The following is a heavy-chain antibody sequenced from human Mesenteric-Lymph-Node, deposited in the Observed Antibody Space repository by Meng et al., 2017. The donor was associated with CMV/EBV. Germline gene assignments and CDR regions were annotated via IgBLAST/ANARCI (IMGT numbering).Heavy chain of an antibody. CDR2: ISGSAGST. D-gene: IGHD6-13*01. Sequence: GESLKISCAASGFTFSSYVMTWVRRAPGKGLEWVSAISGSAGSTYYADSVKGRFTISRDNSKNTLYLRMNSLRAEDTAVYYCAKEGSNWYYFDYWGQGTLVTVSS. J-gene: IGHJ4*02. V-gene: IGHV3-23*01. CDR1: GFTFSSYV. CDR3: AKEGSNWYYFDY.